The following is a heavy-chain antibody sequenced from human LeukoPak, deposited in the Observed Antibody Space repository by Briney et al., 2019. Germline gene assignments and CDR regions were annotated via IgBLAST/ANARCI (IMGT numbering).Heavy chain of an antibody. J-gene: IGHJ4*02. V-gene: IGHV4-59*01. CDR3: ARVSCTGGTCHLDS. CDR1: GGSITHFF. D-gene: IGHD2-8*02. CDR2: IYHTGAI. Sequence: SETLSLTCTVSGGSITHFFWSFIRQPPTKGLEYIGYIYHTGAIDYNPSLKSRLTMSADKSTNQFSLNLRSVIAADTAVYYCARVSCTGGTCHLDSWGQGILVTVSS.